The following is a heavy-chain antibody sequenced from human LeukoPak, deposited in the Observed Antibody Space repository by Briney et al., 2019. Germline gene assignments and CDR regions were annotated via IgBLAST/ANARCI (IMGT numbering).Heavy chain of an antibody. CDR3: ARGRGTPKQDSVTPRSHYYYYMDV. J-gene: IGHJ6*03. CDR2: INHSGST. V-gene: IGHV4-34*01. CDR1: GGSFSGYY. Sequence: PSETLSLTCAVYGGSFSGYYWSWIRQPPGKGLEWIGEINHSGSTNYNPSLKSRVTISVDTSKNQFSLKLSSVTAADTAVYYCARGRGTPKQDSVTPRSHYYYYMDVWGKGTTVTVSS. D-gene: IGHD4-11*01.